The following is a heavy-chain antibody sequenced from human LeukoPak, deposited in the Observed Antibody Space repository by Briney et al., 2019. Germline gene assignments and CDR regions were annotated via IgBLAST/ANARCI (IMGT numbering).Heavy chain of an antibody. Sequence: PSETLSLTCTVSGGSVSSGIYYWTWIRQPPGKGLEWIGYIYYSGSTNYNPSPKSRVTISVDTSKNQFSLKLSSVTAADTAVYYCARDIAYGANSLDYWGQGTLVTVSS. D-gene: IGHD4-23*01. V-gene: IGHV4-61*01. CDR3: ARDIAYGANSLDY. CDR1: GGSVSSGIYY. J-gene: IGHJ4*02. CDR2: IYYSGST.